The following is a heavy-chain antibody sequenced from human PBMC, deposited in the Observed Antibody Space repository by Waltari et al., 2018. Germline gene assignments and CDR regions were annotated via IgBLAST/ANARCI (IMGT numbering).Heavy chain of an antibody. J-gene: IGHJ4*02. CDR1: GGTFSSYA. Sequence: QVQLVQSGAEVKKPGSSVKVSCKASGGTFSSYAISWVRQAPGQGLEWMGGIIPIFGPANYAQKCKVRVTITADKSTSTAYMELGSLRSEDTAVYYGARDRATMVRGVITKTFDYWGQGTLVTVSS. CDR2: IIPIFGPA. D-gene: IGHD3-10*01. CDR3: ARDRATMVRGVITKTFDY. V-gene: IGHV1-69*14.